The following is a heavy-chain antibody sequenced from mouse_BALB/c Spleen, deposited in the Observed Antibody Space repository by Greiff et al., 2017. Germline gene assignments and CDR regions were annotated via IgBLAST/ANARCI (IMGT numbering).Heavy chain of an antibody. Sequence: QVQLQQPGAELVKPGTPVKLSCKASGYNFTSYWINWVKLRPGQGLEWIGDIYPGSGSTNYNEKFKSKATLTVDTSSSTAYMQLSSLASEDSALYYCARWRGYDSWFAYWGQGTLVTVSA. V-gene: IGHV1-55*01. CDR1: GYNFTSYW. D-gene: IGHD2-2*01. CDR3: ARWRGYDSWFAY. CDR2: IYPGSGST. J-gene: IGHJ3*01.